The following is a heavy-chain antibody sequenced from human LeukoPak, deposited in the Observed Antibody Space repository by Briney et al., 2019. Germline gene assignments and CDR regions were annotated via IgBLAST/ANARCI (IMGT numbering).Heavy chain of an antibody. Sequence: SQTLSLTCTVSGGSISSGSYYWSWIRQPAGKGLEWIGRIYTSGSTNYNPSLKSRVTISVDTSKNQFSLKLSSVTAADTAVYYCARGINTILGFFDYWGQGTLVTVSS. D-gene: IGHD3-3*01. V-gene: IGHV4-61*02. CDR2: IYTSGST. CDR3: ARGINTILGFFDY. CDR1: GGSISSGSYY. J-gene: IGHJ4*02.